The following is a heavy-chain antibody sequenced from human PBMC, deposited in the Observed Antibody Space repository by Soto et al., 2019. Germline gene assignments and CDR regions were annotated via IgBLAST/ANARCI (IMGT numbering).Heavy chain of an antibody. CDR2: ISAYNGNT. D-gene: IGHD3-22*01. V-gene: IGHV1-18*01. J-gene: IGHJ6*02. CDR1: GYTFTSYG. Sequence: ASVKVSCKASGYTFTSYGISWVRQAPGQGLEWMGWISAYNGNTNYAQKLQGRVTMTTDTSTSTTYMELRSLRSDDTAVYYCASTYKADSSGYSCYYYGMDVWGQGTTVTVSS. CDR3: ASTYKADSSGYSCYYYGMDV.